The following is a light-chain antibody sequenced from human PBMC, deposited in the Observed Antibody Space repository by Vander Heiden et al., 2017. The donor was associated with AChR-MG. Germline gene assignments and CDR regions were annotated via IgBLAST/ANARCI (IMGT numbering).Light chain of an antibody. V-gene: IGLV1-40*01. J-gene: IGLJ2*01. CDR3: QSYDSSLSGFVV. CDR2: GNT. Sequence: QSVLTQPPSVSGAPGQRVTISCTGSSSNIRAGYGVHWYQQLPGTAPKLLIYGNTNRPSGVPDRFSGSKSGTSASLAITGLQAEDEADYYCQSYDSSLSGFVVFGGGTKLTVL. CDR1: SSNIRAGYG.